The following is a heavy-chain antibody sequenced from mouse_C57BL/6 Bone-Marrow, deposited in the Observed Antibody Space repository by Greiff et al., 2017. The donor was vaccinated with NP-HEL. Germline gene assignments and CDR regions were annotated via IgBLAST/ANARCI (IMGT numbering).Heavy chain of an antibody. V-gene: IGHV1-82*01. CDR1: GYAFSSSW. CDR3: ARHYDGSNYDWYFDV. J-gene: IGHJ1*03. CDR2: LYPGDGDT. D-gene: IGHD1-1*01. Sequence: VQLQQSGPELVKPGASVKISCKASGYAFSSSWMNWVKQRPGKGLEWIGRLYPGDGDTNYNGKFKGKATLTADKSSSTAYMQLSRLTSEASAVYFCARHYDGSNYDWYFDVWGTGTTVTVSS.